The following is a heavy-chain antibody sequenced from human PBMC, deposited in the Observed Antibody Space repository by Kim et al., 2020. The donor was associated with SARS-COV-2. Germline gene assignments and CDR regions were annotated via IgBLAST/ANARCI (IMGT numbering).Heavy chain of an antibody. D-gene: IGHD1-1*01. V-gene: IGHV1-3*01. J-gene: IGHJ4*02. Sequence: TKYSQKLQGRVTITSDTSASTAYMELSSLRSEDTAVYYCARLSLRPGGYDFWGQGTLVTVTS. CDR3: ARLSLRPGGYDF. CDR2: T.